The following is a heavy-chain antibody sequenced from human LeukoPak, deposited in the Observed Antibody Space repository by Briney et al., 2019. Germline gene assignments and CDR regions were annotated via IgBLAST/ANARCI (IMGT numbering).Heavy chain of an antibody. D-gene: IGHD3-9*01. Sequence: PSETLSLTRTVSGGSISSGGYYWSWIRQHPGKGLEWIGYIYYGGSTYYNPSLKSRVTISVDTSKNQFSLKLSSVTAADTAVYYCARGLGILTETENWFDPWGQGTLVTVSS. V-gene: IGHV4-31*03. CDR1: GGSISSGGYY. CDR3: ARGLGILTETENWFDP. J-gene: IGHJ5*02. CDR2: IYYGGST.